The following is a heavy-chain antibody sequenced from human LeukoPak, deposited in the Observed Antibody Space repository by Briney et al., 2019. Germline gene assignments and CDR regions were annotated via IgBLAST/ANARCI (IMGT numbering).Heavy chain of an antibody. CDR3: VKGGSQETGSYYNGY. J-gene: IGHJ4*02. CDR2: IGGGGTST. Sequence: GGSLRLSCAASGFTFSTYAMSWVRQAPGKGLQWVSSIGGGGTSTYYADSVKGRFTISRDNSKNTLYLQMNSLRAEDTAVYYCVKGGSQETGSYYNGYWGQGTLVTVSS. CDR1: GFTFSTYA. V-gene: IGHV3-23*01. D-gene: IGHD3-10*01.